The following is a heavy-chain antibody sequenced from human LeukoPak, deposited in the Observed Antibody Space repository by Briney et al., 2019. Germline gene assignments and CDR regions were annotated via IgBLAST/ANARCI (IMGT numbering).Heavy chain of an antibody. CDR2: IIPIFGTA. Sequence: VASVEVSCKASGGTFSSYAISWVRQAPGQGLEWMGGIIPIFGTANYAQKFQGRVTITADKSTSTAYMELSSLRSEDTAVYYCASQRRSGSYYYYMDVWGKGTTVTVSS. V-gene: IGHV1-69*06. CDR3: ASQRRSGSYYYYMDV. J-gene: IGHJ6*03. CDR1: GGTFSSYA. D-gene: IGHD1-26*01.